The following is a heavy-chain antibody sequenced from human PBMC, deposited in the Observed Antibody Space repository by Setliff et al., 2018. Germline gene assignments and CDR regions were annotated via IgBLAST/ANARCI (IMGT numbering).Heavy chain of an antibody. D-gene: IGHD2-2*01. Sequence: GSLRLSCAASGFTFSSYAMSWVRQAPGKGLEWVSAISGSGGSTYYADSVKGRFTISRDNSKNTLYLQMNSLRAEDTAVYYCAKAPAPYAASLLNWFDPWGQGTLVTVSS. J-gene: IGHJ5*02. CDR3: AKAPAPYAASLLNWFDP. V-gene: IGHV3-23*01. CDR1: GFTFSSYA. CDR2: ISGSGGST.